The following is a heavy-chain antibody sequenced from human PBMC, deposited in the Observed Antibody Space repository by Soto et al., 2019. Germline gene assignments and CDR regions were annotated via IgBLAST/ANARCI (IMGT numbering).Heavy chain of an antibody. V-gene: IGHV1-46*01. CDR1: GYTFTSYD. CDR2: INPSGGST. D-gene: IGHD3-3*01. Sequence: GASVKVSCKASGYTFTSYDMHWVRQAPGQGLEWIGIINPSGGSTSYAQKFQGRVTMTRDTSTSTVYMELSSLRSEDTAVYYCARVGRSKRFLDRLRGYYYGMDVWGQGTTVTVSS. J-gene: IGHJ6*02. CDR3: ARVGRSKRFLDRLRGYYYGMDV.